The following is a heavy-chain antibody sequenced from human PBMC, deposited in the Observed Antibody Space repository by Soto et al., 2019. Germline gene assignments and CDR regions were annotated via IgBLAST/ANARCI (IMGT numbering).Heavy chain of an antibody. J-gene: IGHJ4*02. CDR2: ISAHNGNT. V-gene: IGHV1-18*01. D-gene: IGHD2-8*01. Sequence: QVHLVQSGAEVKKPGASVKVSCQGSGYAFTTYGITWVRQAPGQGLEWMGWISAHNGNTNYAQKLQGRVTVTRDTSTSTDYMELRRLRYDDTALYYCARGMYVAYWGQGALVTVSS. CDR3: ARGMYVAY. CDR1: GYAFTTYG.